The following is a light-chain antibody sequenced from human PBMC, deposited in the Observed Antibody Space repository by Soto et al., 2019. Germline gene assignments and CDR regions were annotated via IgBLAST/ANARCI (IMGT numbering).Light chain of an antibody. CDR2: SNN. V-gene: IGLV1-44*01. CDR3: VAWDDSLNGWV. CDR1: SSNIGSNT. Sequence: QSVLTQPPSASGTPGQRVTISCSGSSSNIGSNTVNWYQPLPGTAPKLLIYSNNQRPSGVPDRFSGSKSGTSASLAISGLQSEDEADYYCVAWDDSLNGWVFGGGTKVTVL. J-gene: IGLJ3*02.